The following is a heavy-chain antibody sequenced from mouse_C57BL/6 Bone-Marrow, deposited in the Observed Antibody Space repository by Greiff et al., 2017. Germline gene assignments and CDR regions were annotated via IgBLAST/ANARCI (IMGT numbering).Heavy chain of an antibody. Sequence: VQLQQSGAELVRPGTSVKMSCKASGYTFTNYWIGWAKQRPGHGLEWIGDIYPGGGYTNYNEKFKGKATLTADKSSSTAYMQFNSLGSEYSAIYYCARSLYDDYAMDYWGQGTSVTVSS. D-gene: IGHD2-12*01. J-gene: IGHJ4*01. CDR1: GYTFTNYW. CDR3: ARSLYDDYAMDY. CDR2: IYPGGGYT. V-gene: IGHV1-63*01.